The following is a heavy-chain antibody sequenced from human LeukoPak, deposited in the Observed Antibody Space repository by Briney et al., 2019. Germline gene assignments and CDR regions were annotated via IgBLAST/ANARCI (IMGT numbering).Heavy chain of an antibody. CDR1: GFTFSSYW. CDR3: ARGHTFGGVIVN. Sequence: PGGSLRLSCAGSGFTFSSYWMHWVRQAPGKGLVWVSRINSDGSSTSYADSVKGRFTISRDNAKNTLYLQMNSLRAEDTAVYYCARGHTFGGVIVNWGQGTLVTVSS. D-gene: IGHD3-16*01. V-gene: IGHV3-74*01. CDR2: INSDGSST. J-gene: IGHJ4*02.